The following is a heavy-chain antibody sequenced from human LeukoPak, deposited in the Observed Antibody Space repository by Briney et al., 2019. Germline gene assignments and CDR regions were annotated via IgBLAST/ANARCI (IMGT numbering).Heavy chain of an antibody. V-gene: IGHV1-3*01. J-gene: IGHJ4*02. D-gene: IGHD3-10*01. CDR3: ATGWFGELRRAEFDY. CDR2: INAGNGNT. Sequence: ASVKVSCKASGYTFTSYAMHWVRQAPGQRLEWMGWINAGNGNTKYSQKFQGRVTMTEDTSTDTAYMELSSLRSEDTAVYYCATGWFGELRRAEFDYWGQGTLVTVSS. CDR1: GYTFTSYA.